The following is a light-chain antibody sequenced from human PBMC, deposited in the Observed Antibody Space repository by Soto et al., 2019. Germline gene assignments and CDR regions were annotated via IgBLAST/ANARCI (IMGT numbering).Light chain of an antibody. CDR3: QQDYYSPIT. CDR2: GAS. J-gene: IGKJ5*01. Sequence: GERGALSWRASQTVSSSYLTWHQQKPGPAPRLLIYGASTRATGLPASFSDSGSRTDFPITISSLQPDYSALSYYQQDYYSPITFGQGTRLEIK. V-gene: IGKV3D-7*01. CDR1: QTVSSSY.